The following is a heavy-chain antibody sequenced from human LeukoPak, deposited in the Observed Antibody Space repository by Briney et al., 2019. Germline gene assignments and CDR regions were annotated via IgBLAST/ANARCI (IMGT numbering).Heavy chain of an antibody. CDR2: ISAYNGNT. D-gene: IGHD5-18*01. CDR1: GHTFTSYG. J-gene: IGHJ4*02. V-gene: IGHV1-18*01. Sequence: ASVKVSCKASGHTFTSYGISWVRQAPGQGLEWMGWISAYNGNTNYAQKLQGRVTMTTDTSTSTAYMELRSLRSDDTAVYYCAREPRGYSYRQPLDYWGQGTLVTVSS. CDR3: AREPRGYSYRQPLDY.